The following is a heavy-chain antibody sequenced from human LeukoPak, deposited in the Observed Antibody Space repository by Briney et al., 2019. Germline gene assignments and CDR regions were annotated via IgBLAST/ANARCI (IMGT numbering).Heavy chain of an antibody. D-gene: IGHD6-25*01. CDR2: ISGSGGST. V-gene: IGHV3-23*01. Sequence: RGSLRLSCAASGFTFSSYAMSWVRQAPGKGLEWVSAISGSGGSTYYADSVKGRFTISRDNSKNTLYLQMNSLRAEDTAVYYCANYKAATTHYFDYWGQGTLVTVSS. J-gene: IGHJ4*02. CDR3: ANYKAATTHYFDY. CDR1: GFTFSSYA.